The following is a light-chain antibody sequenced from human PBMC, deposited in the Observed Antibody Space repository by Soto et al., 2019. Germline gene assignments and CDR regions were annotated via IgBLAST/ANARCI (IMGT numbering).Light chain of an antibody. J-gene: IGLJ2*01. V-gene: IGLV2-14*03. CDR2: DVN. CDR3: SSYTTSTTRV. CDR1: SSDVGVYDF. Sequence: QSVLTQPAPVSGSPGQSITISCAGTSSDVGVYDFVSWYQQHPGKAPKLLIYDVNNRPAGISNRFSGSKSGNTASLTISGLQAEDEADYYCSSYTTSTTRVFGGGTKLTVL.